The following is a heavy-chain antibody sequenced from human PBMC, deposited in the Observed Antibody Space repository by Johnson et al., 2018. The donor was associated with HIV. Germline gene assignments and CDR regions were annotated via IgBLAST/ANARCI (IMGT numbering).Heavy chain of an antibody. V-gene: IGHV3-23*04. CDR3: AKDLPFNIITCGGVIEGDAFDI. J-gene: IGHJ3*02. Sequence: MLLVESGGGLVQPGGSLRLSCAASGFTFSSYAMSWVRQAPGKGLEWVSAISGSGGSTYYADSVKGRFTISRDNSKNTLYLQMNSLRAEDTAVYYWAKDLPFNIITCGGVIEGDAFDIWGQGTVVTVSS. CDR2: ISGSGGST. CDR1: GFTFSSYA. D-gene: IGHD3-16*02.